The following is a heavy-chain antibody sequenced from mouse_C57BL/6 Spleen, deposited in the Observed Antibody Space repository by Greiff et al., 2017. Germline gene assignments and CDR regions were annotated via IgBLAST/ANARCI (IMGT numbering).Heavy chain of an antibody. J-gene: IGHJ3*01. CDR2: IDPSDSYT. D-gene: IGHD1-1*01. Sequence: QVQLQQPGAELVKPGASVKLSCKASGYTFTSYWMQWVQQRPGQGLEWIGEIDPSDSYTKYNQTFKGKATLHVDTSSSTAYMQLSSLTSEYSAVYYCANYYYGSSYPFAYWGQGTLVTVSA. CDR3: ANYYYGSSYPFAY. V-gene: IGHV1-50*01. CDR1: GYTFTSYW.